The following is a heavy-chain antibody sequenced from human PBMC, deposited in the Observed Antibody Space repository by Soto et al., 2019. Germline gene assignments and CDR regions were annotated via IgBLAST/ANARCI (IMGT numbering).Heavy chain of an antibody. Sequence: PSETLSLTCTVSGGSISSGGYYWSWIRQHPGKGLEWIGYIYYSGSTYYNPSLKSRVTISVDTSKNQFSLKLSSVTAADTAVYYCARAPYNWNSPASPTNWFDPWGQGTLVTVSS. CDR1: GGSISSGGYY. D-gene: IGHD1-7*01. J-gene: IGHJ5*02. CDR3: ARAPYNWNSPASPTNWFDP. V-gene: IGHV4-31*03. CDR2: IYYSGST.